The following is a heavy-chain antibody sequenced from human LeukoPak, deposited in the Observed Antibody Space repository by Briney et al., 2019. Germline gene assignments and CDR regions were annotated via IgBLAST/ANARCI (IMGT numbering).Heavy chain of an antibody. CDR1: GFTFGSHT. V-gene: IGHV3-30-3*01. D-gene: IGHD6-13*01. CDR2: ISSDGASK. Sequence: GRSLRLSCAASGFTFGSHTMHWVRQAPGQGLEWVALISSDGASKYYADSVKGRFTISRDNSKITLYLQMSSLRAEDTAVYYCATFNSSWSNFDYWGQGTLVTVSS. CDR3: ATFNSSWSNFDY. J-gene: IGHJ4*02.